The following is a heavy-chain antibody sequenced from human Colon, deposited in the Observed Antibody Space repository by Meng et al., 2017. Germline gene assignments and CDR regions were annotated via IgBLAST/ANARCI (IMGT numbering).Heavy chain of an antibody. CDR1: GGSISTYY. CDR2: IYHSGGT. V-gene: IGHV4-59*01. D-gene: IGHD5-12*01. CDR3: ARGSGYDSNWFDP. J-gene: IGHJ5*02. Sequence: SETLSLTCTVSGGSISTYYWSWIRQPPGKGLEWIGYIYHSGGTTYNPSLKSRVTISVDTSKNQFSLKLSSVAAADAAVYYCARGSGYDSNWFDPWGQGTLVTVSS.